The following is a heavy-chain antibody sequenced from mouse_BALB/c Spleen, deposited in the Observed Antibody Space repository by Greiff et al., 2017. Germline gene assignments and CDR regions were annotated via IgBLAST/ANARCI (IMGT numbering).Heavy chain of an antibody. V-gene: IGHV1-80*01. D-gene: IGHD2-10*01. CDR3: ATTYYGNYWFAY. CDR2: IYPGDGDT. CDR1: GYAFSSYW. Sequence: VQLQQSGAELVRPGSSVKISCKASGYAFSSYWMNWVKQRPGQGLEWIGQIYPGDGDTNYNGKFKGKANLTADKSSSTAYMQLSSLTSEASAVYFCATTYYGNYWFAYWGQGTLVTVSA. J-gene: IGHJ3*01.